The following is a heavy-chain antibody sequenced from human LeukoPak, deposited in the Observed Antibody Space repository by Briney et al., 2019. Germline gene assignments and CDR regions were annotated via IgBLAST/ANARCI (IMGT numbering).Heavy chain of an antibody. CDR1: GFTFSSHA. J-gene: IGHJ4*02. D-gene: IGHD3-10*01. CDR3: ATDRGYYTSGSYYLDY. Sequence: GGSLRLSCAASGFTFSSHAMSWVRQAPGKGLEWVSAISGSGGSTYYADSVKGRFTISRDNSKNTLYLQMNSLRAEDTAVYYCATDRGYYTSGSYYLDYWGQGTLVTVSS. CDR2: ISGSGGST. V-gene: IGHV3-23*01.